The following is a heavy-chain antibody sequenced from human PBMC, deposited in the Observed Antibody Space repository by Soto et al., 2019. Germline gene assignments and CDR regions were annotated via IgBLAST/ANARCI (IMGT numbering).Heavy chain of an antibody. V-gene: IGHV3-48*01. D-gene: IGHD2-15*01. Sequence: GGALRVSCVASGCTCSSYSMNWVRQAPGKGLEWVSYISSSSSTIYYADSVKGRFTISRDNAKNSLYLQMNSLRAEDTAVYYCARVYCSGGSCYPRLYYFDYWGQGTLVTVSS. CDR1: GCTCSSYS. CDR2: ISSSSSTI. CDR3: ARVYCSGGSCYPRLYYFDY. J-gene: IGHJ4*02.